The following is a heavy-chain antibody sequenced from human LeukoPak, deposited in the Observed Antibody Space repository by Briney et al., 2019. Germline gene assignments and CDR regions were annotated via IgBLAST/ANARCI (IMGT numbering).Heavy chain of an antibody. V-gene: IGHV1-2*02. CDR2: INPNSGGT. CDR1: GYTFTDYY. J-gene: IGHJ4*02. CDR3: ARDLVNYYGSGSYYLVLDY. D-gene: IGHD3-10*01. Sequence: ASVKVSCKASGYTFTDYYLHWVRQAPGQGLEWMGWINPNSGGTNYAQKFQGRVTMTRDTSISTAYMELSRLRYDDTAVYYCARDLVNYYGSGSYYLVLDYWGQGTLVTVSS.